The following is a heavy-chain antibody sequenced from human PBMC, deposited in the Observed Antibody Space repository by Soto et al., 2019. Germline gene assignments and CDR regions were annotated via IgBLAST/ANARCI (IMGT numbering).Heavy chain of an antibody. J-gene: IGHJ3*02. CDR3: ARAVNSGYPDTFDI. D-gene: IGHD5-12*01. Sequence: VQLLESGPGLVRPSETLSLTCSVSGGSISNYYWNWIRQPPGKGLEWIGYVYYSGSTHFHPSLKSRVTMSVDTSKNHFSLNLSSVTAADAAIYYCARAVNSGYPDTFDIWGQGTRVTVAS. CDR1: GGSISNYY. CDR2: VYYSGST. V-gene: IGHV4-59*01.